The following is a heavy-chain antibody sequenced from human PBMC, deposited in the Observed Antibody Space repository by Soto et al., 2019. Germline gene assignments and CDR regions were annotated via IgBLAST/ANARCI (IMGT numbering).Heavy chain of an antibody. J-gene: IGHJ3*02. D-gene: IGHD3-22*01. Sequence: QVQLQESGPGLVKPSGTLSLTCAVSGGSISSSHWWSWVRQPPGKGLEWIGEIYHSGSTNKNPSLKSRATISADKSKNQSSLKLSSVTAADTAVYYCARFSRLIVVDAFDIWGQGTMVTVSS. CDR3: ARFSRLIVVDAFDI. CDR2: IYHSGST. V-gene: IGHV4-4*02. CDR1: GGSISSSHW.